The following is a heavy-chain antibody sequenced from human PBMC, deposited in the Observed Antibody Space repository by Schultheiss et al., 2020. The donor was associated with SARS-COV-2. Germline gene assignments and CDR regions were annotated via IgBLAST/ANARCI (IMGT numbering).Heavy chain of an antibody. V-gene: IGHV3-48*04. CDR3: AKAGYYYYYMDV. CDR2: ISSSGSTI. J-gene: IGHJ6*03. CDR1: GFTFSSYG. Sequence: GGSLRLSCAASGFTFSSYGMNWVRQAPGKGLEWVSYISSSGSTIYYADSVKGRFTISRDNAKNSLYLQMNSLRAEDTALYYCAKAGYYYYYMDVWGKGTTVTVSS.